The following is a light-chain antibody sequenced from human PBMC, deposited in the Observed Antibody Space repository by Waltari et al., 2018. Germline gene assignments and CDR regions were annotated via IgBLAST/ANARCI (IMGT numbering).Light chain of an antibody. CDR1: TGAVTSGFY. CDR2: SIN. CDR3: LLYYGALDWI. J-gene: IGLJ2*01. V-gene: IGLV7-43*01. Sequence: QTVVTQEPSVTVSQGGTVTLTCASSTGAVTSGFYPNWFQQKPGQAPRALIYSINQRHSWTPARFSGSLLGGKAALTLSGVQPEDEAVYYCLLYYGALDWIFGGGTNLTVL.